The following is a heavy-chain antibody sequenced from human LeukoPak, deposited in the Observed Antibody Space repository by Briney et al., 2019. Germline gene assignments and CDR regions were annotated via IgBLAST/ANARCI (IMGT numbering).Heavy chain of an antibody. Sequence: ASVKVSCKASGYTFTSYYMHWVRQAPGQGLEWMGWINTNTGNPTYAQGFTGRFVFSLDTSVSTAYLQISSLKAEDTAVYYCARPIYYYDSSGYYYWGQGTLVTVSS. J-gene: IGHJ4*02. CDR1: GYTFTSYY. CDR2: INTNTGNP. CDR3: ARPIYYYDSSGYYY. V-gene: IGHV7-4-1*02. D-gene: IGHD3-22*01.